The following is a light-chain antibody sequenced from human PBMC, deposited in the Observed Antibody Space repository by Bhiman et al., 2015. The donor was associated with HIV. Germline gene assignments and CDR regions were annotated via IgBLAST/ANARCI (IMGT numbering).Light chain of an antibody. CDR3: QVWDSSSGHPSYV. CDR2: QDS. CDR1: KLGDKY. Sequence: SYELTQPPSVSVSPGQTASITCSGDKLGDKYACWYQQKPGQSPVLVIYQDSKRPSGIPERFSGSNSGNTATLTISGTQAMDEADYYCQVWDSSSGHPSYVFGTGTKVTVL. V-gene: IGLV3-1*01. J-gene: IGLJ1*01.